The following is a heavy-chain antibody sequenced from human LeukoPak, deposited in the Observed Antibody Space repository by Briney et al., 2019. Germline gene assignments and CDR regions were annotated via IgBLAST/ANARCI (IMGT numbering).Heavy chain of an antibody. V-gene: IGHV1-18*01. J-gene: IGHJ5*02. CDR1: GYTFTSYD. CDR2: VSGYNGNT. Sequence: GASVKVSCKASGYTFTSYDINWVRQAPGQGLEWMGWVSGYNGNTNYAQKFEGRVAMTTDTSSTTAYMELRSLKSDDTAIYYCARGGWFDPWGQGTLVTVSS. D-gene: IGHD2-15*01. CDR3: ARGGWFDP.